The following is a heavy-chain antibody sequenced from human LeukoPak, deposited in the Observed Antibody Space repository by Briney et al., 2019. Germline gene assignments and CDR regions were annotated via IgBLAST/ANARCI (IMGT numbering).Heavy chain of an antibody. CDR1: GFTFSSYA. CDR3: ARDRTVGVTPYFDY. CDR2: ISYDGSNK. J-gene: IGHJ4*02. Sequence: GRSLRLSCAASGFTFSSYAMHWVRQAPGKGLEWVAVISYDGSNKYYADSVKGRFTISRDNSKNTLYLQMNSLRAEDTAVYYCARDRTVGVTPYFDYWGQGTLVTVSS. D-gene: IGHD1-26*01. V-gene: IGHV3-30*04.